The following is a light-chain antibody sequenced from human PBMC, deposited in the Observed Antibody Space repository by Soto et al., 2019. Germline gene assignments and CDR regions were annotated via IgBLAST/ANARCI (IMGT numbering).Light chain of an antibody. CDR3: SSFTSSTTLL. V-gene: IGLV2-14*01. Sequence: QSALTQPASVSGSPGQSITISCNGTATDVGAYNYVSWYQQHPGRAPKLIIYAVTDRPSGVADRFSGSKSGDTASLTISGLQAEDEAHYYCSSFTSSTTLLFGGGTKLTVL. J-gene: IGLJ2*01. CDR2: AVT. CDR1: ATDVGAYNY.